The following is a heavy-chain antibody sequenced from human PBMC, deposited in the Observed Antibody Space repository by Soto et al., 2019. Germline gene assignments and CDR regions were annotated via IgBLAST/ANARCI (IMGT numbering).Heavy chain of an antibody. D-gene: IGHD7-27*01. CDR3: ARGPSGDKVDY. CDR1: GGSISSVYDY. Sequence: QVQLQESGPILVKPSQTLSLTCTVSGGSISSVYDYWSWIRQSPDKGLEWIGHIYDGGRTYNNPYRTSRVTISVDTSTNPFSLQLRSVTPADTAVYYCARGPSGDKVDYWGQGPLVTVSS. V-gene: IGHV4-30-4*01. CDR2: IYDGGRT. J-gene: IGHJ4*02.